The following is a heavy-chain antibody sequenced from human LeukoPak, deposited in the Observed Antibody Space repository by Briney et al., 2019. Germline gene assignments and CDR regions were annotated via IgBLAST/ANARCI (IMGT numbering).Heavy chain of an antibody. CDR3: ARDATTVGHFDY. CDR2: IYTSGST. Sequence: SETLSLTCTVSGGSISSYYWSWIRQPAGKGLEWIGRIYTSGSTNYNPSLKSRVTMSVDTSKNQFSLKLSSATAADTAVYYCARDATTVGHFDYWGQGTLVTVSS. CDR1: GGSISSYY. J-gene: IGHJ4*02. V-gene: IGHV4-4*07. D-gene: IGHD4-4*01.